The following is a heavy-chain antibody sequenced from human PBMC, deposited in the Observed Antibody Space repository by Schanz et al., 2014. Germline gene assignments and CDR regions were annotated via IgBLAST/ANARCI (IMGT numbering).Heavy chain of an antibody. CDR3: PTETIAMAVTVAI. J-gene: IGHJ4*02. CDR2: INTNTGNP. Sequence: QVQLVQSGSELKKPGASVKVSCKASGYTFAMYDMNWVRQAPGQGLEWVGWINTNTGNPTYAQGFTGRFVFSLDTSVRTASLQISSLKAEDTAAYYFPTETIAMAVTVAIWGQGTLVTVSS. D-gene: IGHD6-19*01. CDR1: GYTFAMYD. V-gene: IGHV7-4-1*02.